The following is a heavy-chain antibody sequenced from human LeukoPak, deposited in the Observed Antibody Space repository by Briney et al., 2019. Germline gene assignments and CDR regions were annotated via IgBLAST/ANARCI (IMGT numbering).Heavy chain of an antibody. CDR1: GFTFSSYA. CDR3: AKVQKLRFLEWSAMDV. V-gene: IGHV3-23*01. D-gene: IGHD3-3*01. CDR2: ISGSGGST. J-gene: IGHJ6*03. Sequence: GGSLRLSCAASGFTFSSYAMSWVRQAPGKGLEWVSAISGSGGSTYYADSVKGRFTISRDDSKNTLYLQMNSLRAEDTAVYYCAKVQKLRFLEWSAMDVWGKGTTVTVSS.